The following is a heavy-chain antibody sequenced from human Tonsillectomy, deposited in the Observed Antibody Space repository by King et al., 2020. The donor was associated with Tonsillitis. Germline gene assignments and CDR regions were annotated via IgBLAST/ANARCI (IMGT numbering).Heavy chain of an antibody. D-gene: IGHD1-14*01. CDR1: GFTFSSYW. CDR3: AGDAGKRDSYYFDY. V-gene: IGHV3-7*01. CDR2: IKQDGSEK. Sequence: VQLVESGGNLVQPGGSLRLSCAASGFTFSSYWMSWVRQAPGKGLEWVANIKQDGSEKYYVDSVRGRFTISRDNAKNSLYLQMNSLRAEDTAVYYWAGDAGKRDSYYFDYWGQGTLVTVSS. J-gene: IGHJ4*02.